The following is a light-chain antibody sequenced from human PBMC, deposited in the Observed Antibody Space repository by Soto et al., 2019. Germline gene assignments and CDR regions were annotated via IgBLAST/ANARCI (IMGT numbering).Light chain of an antibody. V-gene: IGKV3-20*01. Sequence: EIVLTQSPVTLSLSPGERATLSCMASQSFKSIYLAWYQQKPGQAPRLLIYGASSRATGIPDSFSGSGSGTDFTLTISRLEPEDFAVYYCHQYDSWTFGQGTKVDIK. CDR2: GAS. CDR3: HQYDSWT. J-gene: IGKJ1*01. CDR1: QSFKSIY.